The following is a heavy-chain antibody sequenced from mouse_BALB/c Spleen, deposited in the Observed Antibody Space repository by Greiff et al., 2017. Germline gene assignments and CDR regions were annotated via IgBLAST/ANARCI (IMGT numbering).Heavy chain of an antibody. CDR3: TREGGSYFDY. D-gene: IGHD1-1*01. J-gene: IGHJ2*01. CDR2: ISSGGSYT. CDR1: GFTFSSYT. V-gene: IGHV5-6-4*01. Sequence: EVKLMESGGGLVKPGGSLKLSCAASGFTFSSYTMSWVRQTPEKRLEWVATISSGGSYTYYPDSVKGRFTIARDNAKNTLYLQMSSLKAEDTAMYYCTREGGSYFDYWGQGTTVTVSS.